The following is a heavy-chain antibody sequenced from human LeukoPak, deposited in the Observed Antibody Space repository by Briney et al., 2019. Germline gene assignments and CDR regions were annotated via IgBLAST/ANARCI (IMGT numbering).Heavy chain of an antibody. CDR1: GFTFSSYA. CDR2: ISGSGGST. J-gene: IGHJ4*02. CDR3: ATDSLLLWFGESSDY. Sequence: GGSLRFSCAASGFTFSSYAMSWVRQAPGKGLEWVSAISGSGGSTYYADSVKGRFTISRDNSKNTLYLQMNSLRAEDTAVYYCATDSLLLWFGESSDYWGQGTLVTVSS. D-gene: IGHD3-10*01. V-gene: IGHV3-23*01.